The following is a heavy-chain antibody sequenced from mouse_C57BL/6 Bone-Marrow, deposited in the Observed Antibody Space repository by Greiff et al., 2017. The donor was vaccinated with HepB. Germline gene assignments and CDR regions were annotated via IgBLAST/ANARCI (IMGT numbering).Heavy chain of an antibody. D-gene: IGHD1-1*01. J-gene: IGHJ3*01. CDR3: AREAITTVVEAWFAY. CDR1: GFTFSDYY. CDR2: ISNGGGST. V-gene: IGHV5-12*01. Sequence: EVQGVESGGGLVQPGGSLKLSCAASGFTFSDYYMYWVRQTPEKRLEWVAYISNGGGSTYYPDTVKGRFTISRDNAKNTLYLQMSRLKSEDTAMYYCAREAITTVVEAWFAYWGQGTLVTVSA.